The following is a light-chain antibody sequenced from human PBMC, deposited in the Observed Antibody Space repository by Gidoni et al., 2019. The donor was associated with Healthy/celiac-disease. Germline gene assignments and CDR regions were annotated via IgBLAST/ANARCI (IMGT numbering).Light chain of an antibody. J-gene: IGKJ5*01. V-gene: IGKV3-15*01. Sequence: EIVMTQSPATLSVSPGERATLSCRASQSVSSNLAWYQQKPGQAPRLLIYGASTRATDIPARFSGSGPGTEFTLTISSLQSEDFALYYCQQYNSWPPITFGQGTRLEIK. CDR1: QSVSSN. CDR2: GAS. CDR3: QQYNSWPPIT.